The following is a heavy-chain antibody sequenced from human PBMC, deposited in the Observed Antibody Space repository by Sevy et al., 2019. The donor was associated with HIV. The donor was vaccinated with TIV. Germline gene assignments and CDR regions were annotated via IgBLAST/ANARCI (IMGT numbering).Heavy chain of an antibody. CDR2: SSPFTGRP. J-gene: IGHJ6*02. CDR1: GYNFINYG. Sequence: GGPLNVSCKASGYNFINYGISWVRQAPGQGLEWVGGSSPFTGRPNYPQKLQDRVTVTTDTATNTAYMELRNLRSDDTAVYHCGKCTLWVYDATDRKCGMDVWGQGTQVTVSS. D-gene: IGHD5-12*01. CDR3: GKCTLWVYDATDRKCGMDV. V-gene: IGHV1-18*01.